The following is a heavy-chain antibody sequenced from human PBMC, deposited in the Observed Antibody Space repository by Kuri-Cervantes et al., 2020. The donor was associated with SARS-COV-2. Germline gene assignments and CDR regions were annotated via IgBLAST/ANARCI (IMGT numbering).Heavy chain of an antibody. CDR1: GGSISSGDYY. V-gene: IGHV4-30-4*01. Sequence: SETLSLTCTVSGGSISSGDYYWSWIRQSPGKGLEWIVYIYYSGSTYYNPSLKSRVTISVDTSKNQFSQKLSSVTAADTAVYYCARDRLGLLWFGEPKRYGMDVWGQGTTVTVSS. CDR3: ARDRLGLLWFGEPKRYGMDV. CDR2: IYYSGST. J-gene: IGHJ6*02. D-gene: IGHD3-10*01.